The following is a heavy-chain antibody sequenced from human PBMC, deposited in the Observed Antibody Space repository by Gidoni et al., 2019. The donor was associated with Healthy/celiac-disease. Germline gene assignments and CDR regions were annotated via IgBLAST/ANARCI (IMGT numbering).Heavy chain of an antibody. J-gene: IGHJ6*02. CDR1: GGSFSGYY. CDR3: ARRDVSRTYYDFWSGADYYGMDV. CDR2: INHSGST. D-gene: IGHD3-3*01. V-gene: IGHV4-34*01. Sequence: QVQLQQWGAGLLKPSETLSLTCAVYGGSFSGYYWRWIRQPPGKGLEWIGEINHSGSTNYNPSLKSRVTISVDSSKNQFSLKLSSVTAADTAVYYCARRDVSRTYYDFWSGADYYGMDVWGQGTTVTVSS.